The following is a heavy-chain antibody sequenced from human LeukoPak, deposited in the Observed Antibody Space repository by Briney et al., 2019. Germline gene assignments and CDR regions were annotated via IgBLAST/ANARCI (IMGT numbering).Heavy chain of an antibody. D-gene: IGHD3-22*01. Sequence: ASVKVSCKASGYTFTGYYMHWVRQAPGQGLEWMGWINPNSGGTNYAQKFQGRVTMTGDTSISTAYMELSRLRSDDTAVYYCARGTLSHYYDSSGYYLIWGQGTLVTVSS. V-gene: IGHV1-2*02. CDR2: INPNSGGT. CDR3: ARGTLSHYYDSSGYYLI. CDR1: GYTFTGYY. J-gene: IGHJ4*02.